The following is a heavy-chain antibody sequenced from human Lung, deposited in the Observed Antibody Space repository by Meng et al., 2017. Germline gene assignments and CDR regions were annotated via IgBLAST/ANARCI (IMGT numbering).Heavy chain of an antibody. CDR3: ARGRGPHIVGH. CDR1: DDSISDYY. Sequence: QGQLQASGPGLVKPSETLSPTCSVSDDSISDYYWTWVRQSAGKGLEWIGRISGSGSTNYSPSLNSRIAMSVDTSKKQISLTLTSVTAADTAVYYCARGRGPHIVGHWGQGTLVTVSS. CDR2: ISGSGST. D-gene: IGHD3-16*02. V-gene: IGHV4-4*07. J-gene: IGHJ1*01.